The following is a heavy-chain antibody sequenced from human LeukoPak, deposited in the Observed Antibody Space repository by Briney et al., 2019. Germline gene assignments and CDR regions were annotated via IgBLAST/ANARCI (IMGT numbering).Heavy chain of an antibody. CDR1: GLTFSSYA. CDR3: VKDRDPYGSGSPFDY. CDR2: ISSNGGST. V-gene: IGHV3-64D*09. J-gene: IGHJ4*02. Sequence: GGSLRLSCSASGLTFSSYAMQWVRQAPGKGLEYVSAISSNGGSTYYADSVKGRFTISRDNSKNTLYLQMSSLRAEDTAVYYCVKDRDPYGSGSPFDYWGQGTLVTVSS. D-gene: IGHD3-10*01.